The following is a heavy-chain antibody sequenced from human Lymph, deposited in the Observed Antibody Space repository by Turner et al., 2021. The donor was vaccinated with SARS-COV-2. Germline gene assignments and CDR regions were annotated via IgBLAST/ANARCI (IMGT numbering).Heavy chain of an antibody. V-gene: IGHV1-58*01. J-gene: IGHJ3*02. Sequence: QMQLVQSGPEVKKPVNSVKVSCKASGFTFSSSAVQWVRQARGQRLEWIGWIVVGSGNTNYAHKFQERVTITRDMSTNTAYMELSSLRSEDTAVYYCAAAYCSGGSCSDGFDIWGQGTMVTVSS. CDR2: IVVGSGNT. CDR1: GFTFSSSA. D-gene: IGHD2-15*01. CDR3: AAAYCSGGSCSDGFDI.